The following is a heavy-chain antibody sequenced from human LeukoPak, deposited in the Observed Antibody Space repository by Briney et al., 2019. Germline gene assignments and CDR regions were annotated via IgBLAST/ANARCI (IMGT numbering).Heavy chain of an antibody. J-gene: IGHJ4*02. D-gene: IGHD6-13*01. Sequence: GASVKVSCEASGYTFTGYYMHWVRQAPGQGLEWMGWINPNSGGTNYAQKFQGRVTMTRDTSISTAYMELSRLRSDDTAVYYCARVSIAAAGSGFDYWGQGTLVTVSS. CDR3: ARVSIAAAGSGFDY. V-gene: IGHV1-2*02. CDR2: INPNSGGT. CDR1: GYTFTGYY.